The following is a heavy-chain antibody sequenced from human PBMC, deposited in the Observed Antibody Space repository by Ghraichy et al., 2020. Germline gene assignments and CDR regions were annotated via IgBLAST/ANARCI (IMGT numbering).Heavy chain of an antibody. CDR2: IGTAGDT. J-gene: IGHJ4*02. Sequence: GGSLRLSCAASGFTFSSYDMHWVRQATGKGLEWVSAIGTAGDTYYPGSVKGRFTISRENAKNSLYLQMNSLRAGDTAVYYCARGGIGYCSGGSCYYDHWGQGTLVTVSS. D-gene: IGHD2-15*01. CDR1: GFTFSSYD. V-gene: IGHV3-13*01. CDR3: ARGGIGYCSGGSCYYDH.